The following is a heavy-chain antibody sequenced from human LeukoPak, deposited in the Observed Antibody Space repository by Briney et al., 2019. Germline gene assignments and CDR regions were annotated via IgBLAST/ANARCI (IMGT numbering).Heavy chain of an antibody. CDR1: GFSFSNG. V-gene: IGHV3-30*18. CDR2: ISDDGRNK. Sequence: GGSLRLSCAASGFSFSNGMHWVRQAPGKGLEWVGVISDDGRNKNYADSVKGRFTISRDNSKNTLYLQMNSLRDDDTAAYYCPKRPSDYGAYVTYFDYWGQGTMVTVSS. J-gene: IGHJ4*02. CDR3: PKRPSDYGAYVTYFDY. D-gene: IGHD4-17*01.